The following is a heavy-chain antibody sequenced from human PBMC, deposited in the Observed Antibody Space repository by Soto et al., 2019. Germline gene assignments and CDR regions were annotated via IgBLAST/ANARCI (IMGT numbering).Heavy chain of an antibody. CDR3: ASRDYGDYWLGYFDY. J-gene: IGHJ4*02. CDR1: GGSISSGDYY. V-gene: IGHV4-30-4*01. CDR2: IYYSGST. D-gene: IGHD4-17*01. Sequence: PSETLSLTCTVSGGSISSGDYYWSWIRQPPGKGLEWIGYIYYSGSTYYNPSLKSRVTISVDTSKNQFSLKLGSVTAADTAVYYCASRDYGDYWLGYFDYWGQGTLVTVSS.